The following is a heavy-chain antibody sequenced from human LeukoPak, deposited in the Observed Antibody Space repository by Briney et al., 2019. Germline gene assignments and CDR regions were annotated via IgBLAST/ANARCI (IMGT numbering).Heavy chain of an antibody. D-gene: IGHD1-14*01. CDR1: GVSFSSYY. Sequence: PSETLSLTCTVSGVSFSSYYWSWIRQPAGKGLEWIGRIYTSGSTNYNPSLTSRLTISVDTSKIQFSLRLPSVTAADTAVYYCAREPKDIRTLDYWGQGTLVTVSS. V-gene: IGHV4-4*07. CDR3: AREPKDIRTLDY. J-gene: IGHJ4*02. CDR2: IYTSGST.